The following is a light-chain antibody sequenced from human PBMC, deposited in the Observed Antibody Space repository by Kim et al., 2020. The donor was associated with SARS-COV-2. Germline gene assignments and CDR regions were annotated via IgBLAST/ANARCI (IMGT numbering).Light chain of an antibody. CDR1: SSDVGDYDY. J-gene: IGLJ2*01. V-gene: IGLV2-8*01. CDR2: EVT. Sequence: QSALTQPPSASGSPGQSVSISCTGTSSDVGDYDYVSWYQQHPGKAPKLIIYEVTKRPSGVPDRFSGSKSGNTASLTVSGLQAEDEADFYCSSYAGNNIIVFGGRTQLTVL. CDR3: SSYAGNNIIV.